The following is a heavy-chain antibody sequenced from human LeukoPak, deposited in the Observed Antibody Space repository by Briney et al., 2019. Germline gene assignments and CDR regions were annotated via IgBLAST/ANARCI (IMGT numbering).Heavy chain of an antibody. CDR1: GFTFSSYA. D-gene: IGHD6-13*01. CDR2: ISGSGGST. J-gene: IGHJ4*02. CDR3: AKEEGYSSSWYGDY. V-gene: IGHV3-23*01. Sequence: GGSLRLSCAASGFTFSSYAMSWVRQAPGKGLEWVSAISGSGGSTYYADSVKGRFTISRDNSKNTLYLQMNSLRAEGTAVYYCAKEEGYSSSWYGDYWGQGTLVTVSS.